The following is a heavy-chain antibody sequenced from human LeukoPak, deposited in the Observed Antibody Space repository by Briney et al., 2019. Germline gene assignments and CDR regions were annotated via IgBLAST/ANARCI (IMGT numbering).Heavy chain of an antibody. Sequence: PGGSLRLSCAASGFVVGGNYMSWVRQARGKGLEWVSVIYSGGSTYYADSVKGRFSTSRDSSTSTLFLQMDSLRVHDTAMYYCARPTDGDPTRYGMDVWGQGTTVIVSS. CDR1: GFVVGGNY. CDR3: ARPTDGDPTRYGMDV. D-gene: IGHD2-21*02. J-gene: IGHJ6*02. CDR2: IYSGGST. V-gene: IGHV3-53*01.